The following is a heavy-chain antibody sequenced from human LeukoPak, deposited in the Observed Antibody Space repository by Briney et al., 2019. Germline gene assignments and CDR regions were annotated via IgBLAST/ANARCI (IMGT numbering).Heavy chain of an antibody. CDR3: AINGGGGSGYGNFDY. J-gene: IGHJ4*02. V-gene: IGHV3-9*01. Sequence: PGGSLRLSCAVSGFTFDDYAMHWVRQVPGKGLEWVSGINWNSDSIGYADSVKGRFTTSRDNAKNSLYLQMNSVRAADTAFYYCAINGGGGSGYGNFDYWGQGTLVTVSS. CDR2: INWNSDSI. CDR1: GFTFDDYA. D-gene: IGHD5-12*01.